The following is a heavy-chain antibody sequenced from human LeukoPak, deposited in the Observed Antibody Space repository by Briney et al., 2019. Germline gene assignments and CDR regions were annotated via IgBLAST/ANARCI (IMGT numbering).Heavy chain of an antibody. D-gene: IGHD6-19*01. Sequence: GGSLRLSCAASGFTVSSNYMSWVRQAPGKGLDWVSIIYSDGNTYYADSMKGRFTISRDNSRNTLYLQMNSLRAEDTAVYYCARQMDYSSGWYWFDPWGQGTLVTVSS. CDR1: GFTVSSNY. J-gene: IGHJ5*02. V-gene: IGHV3-66*04. CDR3: ARQMDYSSGWYWFDP. CDR2: IYSDGNT.